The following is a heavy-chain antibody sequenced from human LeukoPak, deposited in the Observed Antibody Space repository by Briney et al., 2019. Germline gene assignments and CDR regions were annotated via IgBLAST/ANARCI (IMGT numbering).Heavy chain of an antibody. Sequence: GGSLRLSCAASGFTVSSNYMSWVRQAPGKGLEWVSFIYSGGSTYCADSVKGRFTISRDNSKNTLYLQMNSLRAEDTAVYYCAELGITMIGGVWGKGTTVTISS. V-gene: IGHV3-66*01. D-gene: IGHD3-10*02. CDR2: IYSGGST. CDR1: GFTVSSNY. J-gene: IGHJ6*04. CDR3: AELGITMIGGV.